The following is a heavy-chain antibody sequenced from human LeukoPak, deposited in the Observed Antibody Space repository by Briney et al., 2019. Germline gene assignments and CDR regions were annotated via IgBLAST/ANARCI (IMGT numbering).Heavy chain of an antibody. CDR3: TTLMGDFWSGYYNVGPKYYFDY. CDR2: IKSKTDGGTT. J-gene: IGHJ4*02. CDR1: GFTFSNAW. V-gene: IGHV3-15*01. Sequence: GGSLRLSCAASGFTFSNAWMSWVRQAPGKGLEWVGRIKSKTDGGTTDYAAPLKGRFTISRDGSKNTLYLQMNSLKTEDTAVYYCTTLMGDFWSGYYNVGPKYYFDYWGQGTLVTVSS. D-gene: IGHD3-3*01.